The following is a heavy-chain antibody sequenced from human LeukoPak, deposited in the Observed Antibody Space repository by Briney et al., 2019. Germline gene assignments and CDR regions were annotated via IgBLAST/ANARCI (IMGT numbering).Heavy chain of an antibody. J-gene: IGHJ3*01. V-gene: IGHV3-11*04. CDR1: GFTFSDYY. CDR2: ISSTTGRII. CDR3: VRYYSDAFDV. D-gene: IGHD3-10*01. Sequence: PGGSLRLSCAASGFTFSDYYMTWIRQAPGKGLEWLSYISSTTGRIIYYADSVKGRFTISRDNTKNSLFLQMVSLRVEDTAVYYCVRYYSDAFDVWGQGTVVTVSS.